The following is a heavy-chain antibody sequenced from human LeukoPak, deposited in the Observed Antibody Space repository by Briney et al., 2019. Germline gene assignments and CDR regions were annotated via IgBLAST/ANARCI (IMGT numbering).Heavy chain of an antibody. CDR1: GYSISSGYY. Sequence: SENLSLTCTVSGYSISSGYYWGWIRQPPGKGLEWIGSIYHSGSTYYNPSLKSRVTISVDTSKNQFSLKLSSVTAADTAVYYCARARSIAVAGGSQDYWGQGTLVTVSS. J-gene: IGHJ4*02. D-gene: IGHD6-19*01. V-gene: IGHV4-38-2*02. CDR3: ARARSIAVAGGSQDY. CDR2: IYHSGST.